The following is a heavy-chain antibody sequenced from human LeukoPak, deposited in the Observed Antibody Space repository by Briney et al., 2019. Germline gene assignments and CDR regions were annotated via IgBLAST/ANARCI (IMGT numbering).Heavy chain of an antibody. Sequence: PGGSLRLSCAASGFTFSTYGMGWVRPAPGKGLEWVSAITGTGSNTYYADSVRGRFTISRDNSKNTLFLQMNSLRVEDTAVYYCGRAEDSNGYYVPNWFDPWGQGTLVTVSS. J-gene: IGHJ5*02. V-gene: IGHV3-23*01. CDR3: GRAEDSNGYYVPNWFDP. D-gene: IGHD3-22*01. CDR2: ITGTGSNT. CDR1: GFTFSTYG.